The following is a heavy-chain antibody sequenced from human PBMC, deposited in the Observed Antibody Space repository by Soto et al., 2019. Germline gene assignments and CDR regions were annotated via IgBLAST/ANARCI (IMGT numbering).Heavy chain of an antibody. CDR3: AKAGEYCSGGSCYSAKFDY. CDR1: GFTFSSSA. Sequence: EVQLLESGGGLVQPGGSLRLSCAASGFTFSSSAMSWVRQAPGKGLEWVSTITGSGTSTYYADSVKGRFTISRDKAKNTLYLQMNSLRAEDTAVYHCAKAGEYCSGGSCYSAKFDYWGQGTLVTVSS. V-gene: IGHV3-23*01. CDR2: ITGSGTST. D-gene: IGHD2-15*01. J-gene: IGHJ4*02.